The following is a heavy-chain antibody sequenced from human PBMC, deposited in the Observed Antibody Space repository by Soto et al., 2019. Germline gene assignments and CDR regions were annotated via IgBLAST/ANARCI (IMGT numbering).Heavy chain of an antibody. CDR2: ISYDGSNK. Sequence: QVQLVESGGGVVQPGRSLRLSCAASGFTFSSYAMHWVRQAPGKGLEWVAVISYDGSNKYYADSVKGRFTISRDNSKNTLYLQMNSLRAEDTAVYYCARELRFLEWLDRYDYWGQGTLVTVSS. J-gene: IGHJ4*02. V-gene: IGHV3-30-3*01. CDR3: ARELRFLEWLDRYDY. CDR1: GFTFSSYA. D-gene: IGHD3-3*01.